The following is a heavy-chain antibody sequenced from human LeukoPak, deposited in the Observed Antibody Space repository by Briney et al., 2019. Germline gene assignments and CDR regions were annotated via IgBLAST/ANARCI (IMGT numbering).Heavy chain of an antibody. CDR1: AYPQSKLH. J-gene: IGHJ4*02. Sequence: GGSLRLSCSPSAYPQSKLHKIGLRQAPGKGLEWVSAISGSGGRSYYADSVKGRFTISRDNSKNTLYLQMNSLRAEDTAVNTGLEVVPRIGEYLDYSGQGTLVTVSS. V-gene: IGHV3-23*01. CDR3: LEVVPRIGEYLDY. CDR2: ISGSGGRS. D-gene: IGHD2-2*01.